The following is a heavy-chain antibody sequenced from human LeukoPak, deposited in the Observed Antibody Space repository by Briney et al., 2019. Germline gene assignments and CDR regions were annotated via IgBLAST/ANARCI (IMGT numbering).Heavy chain of an antibody. V-gene: IGHV3-30*18. J-gene: IGHJ4*02. CDR1: GFTFSSYG. Sequence: PGGSLRLSCAASGFTFSSYGMHWVRQPPGKGLEWVAVISYDGSNKYYADSVKGRFTISRDNSKNMLYLQMNSMRAEDTAVYYCAKGPCSGGSCYSFFDYWGQGTLVTVSS. D-gene: IGHD2-15*01. CDR2: ISYDGSNK. CDR3: AKGPCSGGSCYSFFDY.